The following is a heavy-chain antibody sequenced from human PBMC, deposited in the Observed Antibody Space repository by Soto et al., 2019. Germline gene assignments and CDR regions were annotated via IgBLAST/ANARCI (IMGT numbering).Heavy chain of an antibody. CDR2: ISAYNGNT. D-gene: IGHD3-22*01. J-gene: IGHJ6*02. CDR3: ARGTTWYTYYYDSSGLRGMDV. V-gene: IGHV1-18*04. Sequence: ASVKVSCKASGYTFTSYGISWVRQAPGQGLEWMGWISAYNGNTNYAQKLQGRVTMTTDTSTSTAYMELRSLRSDDTAVYYCARGTTWYTYYYDSSGLRGMDVWGQGTTVTVSS. CDR1: GYTFTSYG.